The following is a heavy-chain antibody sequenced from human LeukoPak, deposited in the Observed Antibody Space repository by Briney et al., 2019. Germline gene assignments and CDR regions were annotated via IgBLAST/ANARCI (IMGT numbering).Heavy chain of an antibody. J-gene: IGHJ4*02. CDR3: ARDAYYYDSSGYRQFDY. D-gene: IGHD3-22*01. V-gene: IGHV1-69*13. CDR2: IIPIFGTA. Sequence: SVKVSCKASGYTFTSYGISWVRQAPGQGLEWMGGIIPIFGTANYAQKFQGRVTITADESTSTAYMELSSLRSEDTAVYYCARDAYYYDSSGYRQFDYWGQGTLVTVSS. CDR1: GYTFTSYG.